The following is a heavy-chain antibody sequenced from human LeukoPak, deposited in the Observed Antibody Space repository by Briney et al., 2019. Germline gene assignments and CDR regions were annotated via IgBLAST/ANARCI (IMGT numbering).Heavy chain of an antibody. CDR1: GYSFSIYW. CDR2: IYPGDSDT. V-gene: IGHV5-51*01. CDR3: ARHVYSSSWSNNWFDP. Sequence: GESLKISCKGSGYSFSIYWIGWVRQMPGKGLEWMGIIYPGDSDTRYSPSFQGQVTISADKSISTAYLQWSSLKASDTAMYYCARHVYSSSWSNNWFDPWGQGTLVTVSS. D-gene: IGHD6-13*01. J-gene: IGHJ5*02.